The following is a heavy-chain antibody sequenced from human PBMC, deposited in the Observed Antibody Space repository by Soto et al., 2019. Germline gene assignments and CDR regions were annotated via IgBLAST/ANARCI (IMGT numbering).Heavy chain of an antibody. V-gene: IGHV4-61*01. CDR1: GVSVSSGSYY. Sequence: SSETLSLTCTVSGVSVSSGSYYWSWLRQPPGKGLEWIGYIYYSGSTNYNPSLKSRVTISVDTSKNQFSLKLSSVTAADTAVYYCARGGNDFWSGYSSSFDYWGQGTLVTVSS. CDR2: IYYSGST. J-gene: IGHJ4*02. D-gene: IGHD3-3*01. CDR3: ARGGNDFWSGYSSSFDY.